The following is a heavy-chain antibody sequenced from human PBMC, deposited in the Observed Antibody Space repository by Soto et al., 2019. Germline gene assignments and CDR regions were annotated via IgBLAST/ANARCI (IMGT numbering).Heavy chain of an antibody. CDR3: ARGYYDFWSGYPDPTYYYMDV. CDR2: INHSGST. V-gene: IGHV4-34*01. D-gene: IGHD3-3*01. CDR1: GGSFSGYY. J-gene: IGHJ6*03. Sequence: QVQLQQWGAGLLKPSETLSLTCAVYGGSFSGYYWSWIRQPPGKGLEWIGEINHSGSTNYNPSLKSRVTISVDTSKNQFSLKLSSVTAADTAVYYCARGYYDFWSGYPDPTYYYMDVWGKGTTVTVSS.